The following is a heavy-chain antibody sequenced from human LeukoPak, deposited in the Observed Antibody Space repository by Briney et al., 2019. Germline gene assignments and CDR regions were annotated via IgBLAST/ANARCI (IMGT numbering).Heavy chain of an antibody. D-gene: IGHD3-16*01. Sequence: SETLSLTCTVSGGSISSYYWSWIRQPPGRGLEWIGYIYYSGSTNYNPSPKSRVTISVDTSKNQFSLKLSSVTAADTAVYYCATGGSPGYFDYWGQGTLVTVSS. CDR3: ATGGSPGYFDY. V-gene: IGHV4-59*01. CDR2: IYYSGST. J-gene: IGHJ4*02. CDR1: GGSISSYY.